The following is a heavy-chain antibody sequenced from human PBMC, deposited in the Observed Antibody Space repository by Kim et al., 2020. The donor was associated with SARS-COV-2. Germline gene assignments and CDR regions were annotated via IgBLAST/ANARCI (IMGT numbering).Heavy chain of an antibody. J-gene: IGHJ4*02. V-gene: IGHV4-34*01. D-gene: IGHD2-8*01. CDR1: GGSFSGYY. Sequence: SETLSLTCAVYGGSFSGYYWSWIRQPPGKGLEWIGEINHSGSTNYNPSLKSRVTISVDTSKNQFSLKLSSVTAADTAVYYCARVWRYCTNGVCYKKRGERKGEPKGYFDYWGQGTLVTVSS. CDR2: INHSGST. CDR3: ARVWRYCTNGVCYKKRGERKGEPKGYFDY.